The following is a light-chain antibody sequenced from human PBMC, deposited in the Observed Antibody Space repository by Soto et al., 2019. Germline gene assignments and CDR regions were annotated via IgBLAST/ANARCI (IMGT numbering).Light chain of an antibody. V-gene: IGKV3-20*01. Sequence: VLAQSPGTLSLSPGERVTLSCRASQTVSSNYLAWYQQKPGQAPRLLIYGASSRATGIPDRFSGSGSGTDFTLTISRLEPEDFAVYYCQQYGSSVSYTFGQGTKLEIK. J-gene: IGKJ2*01. CDR2: GAS. CDR1: QTVSSNY. CDR3: QQYGSSVSYT.